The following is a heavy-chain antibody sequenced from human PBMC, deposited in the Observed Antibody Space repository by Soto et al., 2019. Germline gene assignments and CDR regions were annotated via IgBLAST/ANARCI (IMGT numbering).Heavy chain of an antibody. CDR1: GYTFTGYY. CDR3: ARAVLEWAY. V-gene: IGHV1-2*02. CDR2: INPNSGGT. D-gene: IGHD3-3*01. Sequence: ASVKVSCKASGYTFTGYYMHWVRQAPGQGLEWMGWINPNSGGTNYAQKFQGRVTMTRDKSISTAYMELSSLRSDDTAVYYCARAVLEWAYWGQGTLVTVSS. J-gene: IGHJ4*02.